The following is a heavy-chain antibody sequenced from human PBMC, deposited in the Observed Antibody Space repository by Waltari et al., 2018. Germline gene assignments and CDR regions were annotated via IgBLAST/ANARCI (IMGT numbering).Heavy chain of an antibody. CDR3: ARLPRGSVIIGAFDI. J-gene: IGHJ3*02. D-gene: IGHD3-22*01. CDR2: MYFSGTK. Sequence: VQLQESGPGLVKPSETLSLRCNVSGDSIRSHFWSWIRQAPGKGLEWIGHMYFSGTKDYHPSLKSRVASSIDTSKNHFSLNLRSVTAADTAIYYCARLPRGSVIIGAFDIWGQGTQVTVSS. CDR1: GDSIRSHF. V-gene: IGHV4-59*11.